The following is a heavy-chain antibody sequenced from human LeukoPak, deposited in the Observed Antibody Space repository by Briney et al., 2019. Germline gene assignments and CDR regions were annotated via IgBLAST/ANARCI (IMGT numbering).Heavy chain of an antibody. CDR2: IYYSGNT. CDR3: VRGWENQWLVFGDAFDI. J-gene: IGHJ3*02. CDR1: GGSISSSSYH. V-gene: IGHV4-39*07. Sequence: TSQTLSLTCTVSGGSISSSSYHWGWIRQPPGKGLEWIGSIYYSGNTYYNPSLKSQISISVDTSKNQFSLKLSSVTAADTAVYYCVRGWENQWLVFGDAFDIWGQGTMVTVSS. D-gene: IGHD6-19*01.